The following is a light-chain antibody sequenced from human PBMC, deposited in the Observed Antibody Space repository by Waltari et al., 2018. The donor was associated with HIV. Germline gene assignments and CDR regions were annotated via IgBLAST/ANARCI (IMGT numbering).Light chain of an antibody. CDR2: FAS. J-gene: IGKJ2*01. CDR1: RNIDNR. V-gene: IGKV1-5*03. Sequence: DSPMTQSPANLSASVGDRVTITCRARRNIDNRMAWYQQQPGKVPTLLIYFASTLQRGVPWRFSGSGSGTEFTLTISSLQPDDFATYYCQGGNGYFGQGTKVEIK. CDR3: QGGNGY.